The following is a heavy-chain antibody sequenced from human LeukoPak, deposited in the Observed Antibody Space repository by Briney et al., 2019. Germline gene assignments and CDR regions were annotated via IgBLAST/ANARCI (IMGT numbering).Heavy chain of an antibody. V-gene: IGHV1-2*04. Sequence: ASVKVSCKASGYTFTGYYMHWVRQAPGQGLEWMGWINPNSGGTNYAQKFQGWVTMTRDTSISTAYMELSRLRSDDTAVYYCARDGAGTSYSSSWYWVDYWGQGTLVTVSS. CDR2: INPNSGGT. D-gene: IGHD6-13*01. CDR1: GYTFTGYY. CDR3: ARDGAGTSYSSSWYWVDY. J-gene: IGHJ4*02.